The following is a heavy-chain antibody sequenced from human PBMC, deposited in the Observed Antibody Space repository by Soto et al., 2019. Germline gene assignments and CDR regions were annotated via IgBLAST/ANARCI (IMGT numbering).Heavy chain of an antibody. CDR2: IIPVFRAP. CDR3: ARDKGRPQLAGNYYYITDV. CDR1: GGTFDTYA. J-gene: IGHJ6*02. D-gene: IGHD3-3*02. Sequence: QVHLVQSGAEVKKPGSSVKVSCKVSGGTFDTYAISWVRQAPGQGLEWMGGIIPVFRAPDYAQKFQGRVTINADESPRTAHMELTGLRCEDTAVYYCARDKGRPQLAGNYYYITDVWGQGTLVTVSS. V-gene: IGHV1-69*12.